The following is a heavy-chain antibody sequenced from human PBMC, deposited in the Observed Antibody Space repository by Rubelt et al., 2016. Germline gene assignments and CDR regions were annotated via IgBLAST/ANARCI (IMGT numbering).Heavy chain of an antibody. D-gene: IGHD5-18*01. J-gene: IGHJ6*02. CDR2: INPSGGST. CDR3: ASAEYSYGYPGLGRLMPYGMDV. Sequence: MHWVRQAPGQGLQWMGIINPSGGSTSYAQKFQGRVTMTRDTSTSTVYMELSSLRSEDTAVYYCASAEYSYGYPGLGRLMPYGMDVWGQGTTVTVSS. V-gene: IGHV1-46*01.